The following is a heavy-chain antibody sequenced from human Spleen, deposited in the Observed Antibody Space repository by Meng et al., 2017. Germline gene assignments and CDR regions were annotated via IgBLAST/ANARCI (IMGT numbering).Heavy chain of an antibody. D-gene: IGHD2-21*02. CDR1: GGTLSSYA. J-gene: IGHJ2*01. CDR3: ASTVVVVTAISSRRGWYFDL. Sequence: QVQLVQSGAEVKKPGSSGKVSCKASGGTLSSYAISWVRQAPGQGLEWMGGIIPIFGTANYAQKFQGRVTITTDESTSTAYMELSSLRSEDTAVYYCASTVVVVTAISSRRGWYFDLWGRGTLVTVSS. CDR2: IIPIFGTA. V-gene: IGHV1-69*05.